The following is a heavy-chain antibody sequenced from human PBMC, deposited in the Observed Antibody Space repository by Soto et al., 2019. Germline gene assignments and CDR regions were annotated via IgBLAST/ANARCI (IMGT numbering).Heavy chain of an antibody. V-gene: IGHV3-23*01. Sequence: GGSLRLSCAASGFTFSNYAMTWVRQAPGKGLEWVSSVVDSGASTYYADSVRGRFTISRDNSKNTLYLQMTSLRAEDTAVYYCAKRRSSGSHYVEYWGQGALVTVSS. D-gene: IGHD6-19*01. CDR3: AKRRSSGSHYVEY. CDR1: GFTFSNYA. CDR2: VVDSGAST. J-gene: IGHJ4*02.